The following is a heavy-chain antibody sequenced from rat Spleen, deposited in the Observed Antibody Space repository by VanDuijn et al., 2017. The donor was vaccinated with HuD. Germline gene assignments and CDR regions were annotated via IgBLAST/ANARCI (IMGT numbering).Heavy chain of an antibody. CDR2: ISTGGGNT. V-gene: IGHV5S14*01. J-gene: IGHJ3*01. CDR3: ARLGGYTYGNWFAY. CDR1: GFTFSNYG. Sequence: EVQLVESGGGLVQPGRSLKLSCAASGFTFSNYGMAWVRQSPTKGLEWVASISTGGGNTYYRQSVKGRFTISRDNAGNTQYLQMDSLRSEDTATYYCARLGGYTYGNWFAYWGQGTLVTVSS. D-gene: IGHD2-1*01.